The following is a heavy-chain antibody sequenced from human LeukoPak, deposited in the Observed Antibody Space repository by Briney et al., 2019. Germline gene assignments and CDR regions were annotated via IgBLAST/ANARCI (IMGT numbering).Heavy chain of an antibody. CDR2: IWSDGSNK. Sequence: GGSLRLSCAASGFTFSNYGMHWVRQAPGKGLEWVAVIWSDGSNKYYADAVKGRFTISRDNSKNTLYLQMNRLRAEDTAVFYCARAYYYGSGAPFEDYW. J-gene: IGHJ4*01. V-gene: IGHV3-33*01. D-gene: IGHD3-10*01. CDR3: ARAYYYGSGAPFEDY. CDR1: GFTFSNYG.